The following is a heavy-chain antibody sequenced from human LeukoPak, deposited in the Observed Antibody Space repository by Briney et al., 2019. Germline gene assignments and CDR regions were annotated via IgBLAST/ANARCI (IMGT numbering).Heavy chain of an antibody. D-gene: IGHD3-22*01. CDR3: AKDRPNYHESNGHYYRRDGDY. CDR1: GFTFSGYA. Sequence: GGSLRPSCAASGFTFSGYAMSWVRQAPGKGLEWVSSISSSGDSTFYADSVKDRFTISRDNSKNTLYLQMSRLRAEDTAVYYCAKDRPNYHESNGHYYRRDGDYWGQGTLVTVSS. CDR2: ISSSGDST. J-gene: IGHJ4*02. V-gene: IGHV3-23*01.